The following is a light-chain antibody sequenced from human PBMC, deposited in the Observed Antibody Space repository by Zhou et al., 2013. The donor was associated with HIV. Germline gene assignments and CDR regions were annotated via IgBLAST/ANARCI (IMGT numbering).Light chain of an antibody. Sequence: GDRVTITCRASQGNSDSLAWYQQKPGKAPKLLLYDTTRLESGVPTPGSVAVDLGREYTLTISSLQPEDLSTYYCQQHYSISWTFGPRDRRWK. CDR2: DTT. J-gene: IGKJ1*01. CDR1: QGNSDS. CDR3: QQHYSISWT. V-gene: IGKV1-NL1*01.